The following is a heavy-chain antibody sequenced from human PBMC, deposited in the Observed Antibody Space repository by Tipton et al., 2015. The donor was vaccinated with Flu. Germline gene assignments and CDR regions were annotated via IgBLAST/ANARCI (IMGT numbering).Heavy chain of an antibody. D-gene: IGHD7-27*01. J-gene: IGHJ3*02. CDR2: IYASGVT. CDR1: GGSMSNNF. Sequence: TLSLTCTVSGGSMSNNFWSWFRQPAEKGLEWIGRIYASGVTNYNPSLKSRVTMSIDTSKYQFSLRLSSVTAADTAVYYCARDPHKLGGESDAFDIWGQGTMVTVSS. CDR3: ARDPHKLGGESDAFDI. V-gene: IGHV4-4*07.